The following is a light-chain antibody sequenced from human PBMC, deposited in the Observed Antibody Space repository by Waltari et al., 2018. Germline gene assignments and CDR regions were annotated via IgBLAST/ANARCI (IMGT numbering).Light chain of an antibody. CDR1: DPTIGIYYD. V-gene: IGLV1-40*01. J-gene: IGLJ3*02. CDR2: GDH. CDR3: QAFDNTLNASGV. Sequence: QSLLTQPPAVSGAPGPRVTVSCIWIDPTIGIYYDVHWYQQLPGSAPKLIIYGDHNRPSGVPDRFSGSRSGTVASLTITDLQAEDEADYFCQAFDNTLNASGVFGGGTKVTVL.